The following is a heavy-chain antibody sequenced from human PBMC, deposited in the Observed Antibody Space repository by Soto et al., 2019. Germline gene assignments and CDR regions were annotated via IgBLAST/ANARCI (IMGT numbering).Heavy chain of an antibody. V-gene: IGHV1-18*04. CDR3: AACSGPRCHRGREWFDP. CDR2: ISTYNGNT. D-gene: IGHD2-8*02. J-gene: IGHJ5*02. CDR1: GYTFSSHG. Sequence: QVQLLQSAAEVRKPGASVKVSCTASGYTFSSHGITWVRQAPGQGLEWMGWISTYNGNTNYAQKVQGRVTMTIDKSTSTAYMELRSLTSDDTAMYYCAACSGPRCHRGREWFDPWGQGTLVTVSA.